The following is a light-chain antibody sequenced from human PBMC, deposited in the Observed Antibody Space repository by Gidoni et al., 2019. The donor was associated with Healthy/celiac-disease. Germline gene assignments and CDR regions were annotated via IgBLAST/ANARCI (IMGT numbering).Light chain of an antibody. J-gene: IGKJ2*01. CDR2: GAS. CDR1: QSVSSRY. Sequence: ENVLTQSPGNLSLSPGERATLSCRASQSVSSRYLAWYQQKPGQAPRPLIYGASSRDTGIPDRLSWSGSGPEFPFTRRSPGPEDFAVYYCQQYGSSPYTFGQXTKLEIK. V-gene: IGKV3-20*01. CDR3: QQYGSSPYT.